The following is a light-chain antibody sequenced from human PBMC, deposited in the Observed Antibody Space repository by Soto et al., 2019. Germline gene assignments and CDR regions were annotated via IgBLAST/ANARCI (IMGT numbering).Light chain of an antibody. CDR3: QQYGSSPLT. CDR1: QSVSSN. J-gene: IGKJ4*01. CDR2: GAS. V-gene: IGKV3-15*01. Sequence: EIVMTQSPATLSVSPGERATLSCRASQSVSSNLAWYQQKPGQAPRLLIYGASTRATGIPARFSGSGSGTEFTLTISSLQSEDFAVYYCQQYGSSPLTFGGGTKV.